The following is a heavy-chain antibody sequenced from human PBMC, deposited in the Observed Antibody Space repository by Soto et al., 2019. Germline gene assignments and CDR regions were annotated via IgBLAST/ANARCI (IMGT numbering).Heavy chain of an antibody. CDR2: TYYRSKWYN. CDR1: GGRVSSNSAA. D-gene: IGHD3-9*01. CDR3: ARDPSYPDPDKKTGYPNWFYP. J-gene: IGHJ5*02. Sequence: SQTLSLTCAISGGRVSSNSAAWNWIRQSPSRGLEWLGRTYYRSKWYNDYAVSVKSRITINPDTSKNQFSLQLNSVTPEDTAVYYRARDPSYPDPDKKTGYPNWFYPWGQGTLVTVSS. V-gene: IGHV6-1*01.